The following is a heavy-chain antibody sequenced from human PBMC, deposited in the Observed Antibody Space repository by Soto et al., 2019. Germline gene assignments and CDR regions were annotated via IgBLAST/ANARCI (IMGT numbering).Heavy chain of an antibody. D-gene: IGHD3-16*01. Sequence: SETLSLTCSVSGGSISSYYWSWIRQPPGKGLEWIGYIYYSGSTNYNPSLKSRVTISVDTSKNQFSLKLSSVTAADTAVYYCARRWGDYFDYWGQGTLVTVSS. V-gene: IGHV4-59*08. J-gene: IGHJ4*02. CDR1: GGSISSYY. CDR2: IYYSGST. CDR3: ARRWGDYFDY.